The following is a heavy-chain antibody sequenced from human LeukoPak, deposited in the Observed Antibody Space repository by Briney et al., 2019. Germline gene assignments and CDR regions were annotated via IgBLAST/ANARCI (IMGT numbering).Heavy chain of an antibody. J-gene: IGHJ3*02. Sequence: ASVKVSCKASGYTFTGYYMHWVRQAPGQWLEWMGRINPNSGGTNYAQKFQGRVTMTRDTSISTAYMELSRLRSDDTAVYYCARVSTYDILTGYYIRSNAFDIWGQGTMVTVSS. CDR3: ARVSTYDILTGYYIRSNAFDI. V-gene: IGHV1-2*06. CDR2: INPNSGGT. CDR1: GYTFTGYY. D-gene: IGHD3-9*01.